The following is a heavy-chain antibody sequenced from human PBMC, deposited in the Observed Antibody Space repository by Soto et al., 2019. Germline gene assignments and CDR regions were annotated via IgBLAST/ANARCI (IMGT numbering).Heavy chain of an antibody. J-gene: IGHJ3*02. CDR3: ATDCFGAGSSWAFDI. CDR1: GLTFSNYA. V-gene: IGHV3-23*01. CDR2: NSGSGGST. D-gene: IGHD6-13*01. Sequence: VGFLRLSCTVSGLTFSNYAMSWVRQAPGKRLEKVSANSGSGGSTYYADSVKGRFTISRDNSKNTLYLQMNSLIAQDTAEYYCATDCFGAGSSWAFDIWGQGTMVSVSS.